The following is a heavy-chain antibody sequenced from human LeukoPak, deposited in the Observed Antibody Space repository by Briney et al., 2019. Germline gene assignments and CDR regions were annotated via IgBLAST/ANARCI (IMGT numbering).Heavy chain of an antibody. CDR1: GYTFTGYY. V-gene: IGHV1-2*02. Sequence: ASVKVSCKASGYTFTGYYMHWVRQAPGQGLEWMGWINPNSGGTNYAQKFQGRVTMTRDTSISTAYMELSRLRSDDTAVYYCARGVGLDIVVVPAAIVAVTITAPGYYYYMDVWGKGTTVTVSS. J-gene: IGHJ6*03. D-gene: IGHD2-2*01. CDR2: INPNSGGT. CDR3: ARGVGLDIVVVPAAIVAVTITAPGYYYYMDV.